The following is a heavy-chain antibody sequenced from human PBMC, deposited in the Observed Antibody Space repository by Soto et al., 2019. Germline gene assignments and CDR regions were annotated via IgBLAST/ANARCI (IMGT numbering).Heavy chain of an antibody. Sequence: QVQLVQSGAEVKKPGASVKVSCKASGYTFTSYGISWVRQAPGQGLEWMGWISAYNGNTNYSQKLQGRVTMTTDTSTSTAYMELRSLRSDDTAVYYCARDMKEYNWNDVRGDYWGQGTLVTVSS. CDR3: ARDMKEYNWNDVRGDY. D-gene: IGHD1-1*01. CDR1: GYTFTSYG. CDR2: ISAYNGNT. J-gene: IGHJ4*02. V-gene: IGHV1-18*01.